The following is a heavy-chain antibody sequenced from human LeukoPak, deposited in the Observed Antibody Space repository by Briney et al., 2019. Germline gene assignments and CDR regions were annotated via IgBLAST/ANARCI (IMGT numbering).Heavy chain of an antibody. Sequence: ASVTVSCKASGGTFIAFPLSWVRQAPGQGLDWMGRIIPILGMVNYARKFQGRVTITADTSTRTVYMELSSLTSEDTAVYYRARGNMGRLNYYVLDLWGQGTTVIVSS. J-gene: IGHJ6*02. V-gene: IGHV1-69*04. CDR1: GGTFIAFP. CDR2: IIPILGMV. D-gene: IGHD3-10*01. CDR3: ARGNMGRLNYYVLDL.